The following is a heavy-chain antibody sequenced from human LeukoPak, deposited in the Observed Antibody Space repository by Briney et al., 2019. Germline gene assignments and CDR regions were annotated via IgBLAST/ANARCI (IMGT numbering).Heavy chain of an antibody. Sequence: GGSLRHSCAASGFTFSSYEMNWVRQAPGKGLEWVSYISSSGSTIYYADSVKGRFTISRDNAKNSLYLQMNSLRAEDTAVYYCARSNGYNLLGLFDYWGQGTLVTVSS. CDR1: GFTFSSYE. D-gene: IGHD5-24*01. V-gene: IGHV3-48*03. CDR3: ARSNGYNLLGLFDY. J-gene: IGHJ4*02. CDR2: ISSSGSTI.